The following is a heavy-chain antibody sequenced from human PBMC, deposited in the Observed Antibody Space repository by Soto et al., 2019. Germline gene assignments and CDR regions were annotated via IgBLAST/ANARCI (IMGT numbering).Heavy chain of an antibody. CDR3: ARERWLQFGYSYYGMDV. CDR1: GYTFTSYG. CDR2: ISAYNGNT. D-gene: IGHD5-12*01. J-gene: IGHJ6*02. V-gene: IGHV1-18*01. Sequence: GASGEVSCKASGYTFTSYGISWVRQAPGQGLKWMGWISAYNGNTNYAQKLQGRVTMTTDTSTSTAYMELRSLRSDDTAVYYCARERWLQFGYSYYGMDVWGQGTTVTVSS.